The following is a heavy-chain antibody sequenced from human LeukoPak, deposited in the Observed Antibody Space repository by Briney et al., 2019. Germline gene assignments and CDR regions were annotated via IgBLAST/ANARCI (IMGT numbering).Heavy chain of an antibody. CDR2: INHSGST. CDR3: ARGQNAATTESYYYHMDV. CDR1: GGSFSGYY. V-gene: IGHV4-34*01. Sequence: PSETLSLTCAVYGGSFSGYYRSWIRQPPGKGLEWIGEINHSGSTNYNPSLKSRVTISVDTSKNQFSLKLSSVTAADTAVYYCARGQNAATTESYYYHMDVWGKGTRVTVSS. J-gene: IGHJ6*03. D-gene: IGHD1-14*01.